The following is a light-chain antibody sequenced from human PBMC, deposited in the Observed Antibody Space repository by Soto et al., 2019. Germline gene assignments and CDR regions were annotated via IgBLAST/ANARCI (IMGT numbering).Light chain of an antibody. CDR1: QSLSSSY. Sequence: ENVLTQSPGTLSLSPGERATLSCRASQSLSSSYLAWYQQKPGQAPRLLIYGASSRATGIPDRFSGSGSGTDFTLTISRLGPEDFAVYYCQQFATSPLTFGGGTKVDIK. J-gene: IGKJ4*01. CDR2: GAS. CDR3: QQFATSPLT. V-gene: IGKV3-20*01.